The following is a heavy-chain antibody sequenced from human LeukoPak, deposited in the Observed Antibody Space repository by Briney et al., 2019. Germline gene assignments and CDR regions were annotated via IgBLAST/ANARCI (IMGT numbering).Heavy chain of an antibody. Sequence: NASETLSLTCTVSGGSISSYYWSWIRQPPGKGLEWIGYIYYSGSTNYNPSLESRVTISVDTSKNQFSLTLSSVTAADTAVYYCSRGASGYDYHWFDPWGQGTLVTVSS. D-gene: IGHD5-12*01. CDR2: IYYSGST. J-gene: IGHJ5*02. CDR3: SRGASGYDYHWFDP. V-gene: IGHV4-59*01. CDR1: GGSISSYY.